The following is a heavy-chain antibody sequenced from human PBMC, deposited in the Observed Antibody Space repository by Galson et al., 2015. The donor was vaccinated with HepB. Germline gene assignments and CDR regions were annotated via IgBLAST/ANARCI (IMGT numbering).Heavy chain of an antibody. CDR1: GFTVSNNY. Sequence: SLRLSCAASGFTVSNNYMSWVRQAPGKGLEWVSVIYSDGDTYYADSAKGRFTISRDKSKNTLYLQINSLRAEDTAIYYCASEQPYSARSGGMDVWGQGTTVTVSS. CDR3: ASEQPYSARSGGMDV. J-gene: IGHJ6*02. V-gene: IGHV3-53*01. D-gene: IGHD5-12*01. CDR2: IYSDGDT.